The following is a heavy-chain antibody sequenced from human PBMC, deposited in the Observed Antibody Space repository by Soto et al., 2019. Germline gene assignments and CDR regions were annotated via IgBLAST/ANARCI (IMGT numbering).Heavy chain of an antibody. V-gene: IGHV4-31*03. J-gene: IGHJ6*02. Sequence: QVQLQESGPGLVKPSQTLSLTCTVSGGSISSDGDYWSWIRQHPGKGLEWIGYIYYSGSTYYNPSLKSRVPISVDTSKNPFSLKGSWVSAADRAVYYWARGRGVATIIYTSGMDVWGQGPTVTVSS. CDR2: IYYSGST. CDR1: GGSISSDGDY. D-gene: IGHD5-12*01. CDR3: ARGRGVATIIYTSGMDV.